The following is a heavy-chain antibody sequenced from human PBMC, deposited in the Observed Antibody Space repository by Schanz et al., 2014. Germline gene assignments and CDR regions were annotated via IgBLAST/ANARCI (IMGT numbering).Heavy chain of an antibody. D-gene: IGHD3-3*01. J-gene: IGHJ5*02. V-gene: IGHV1-69*10. CDR1: GYTFPSYG. CDR2: IIPNLGSA. Sequence: QVQLVQSGSEVKKPGASVKVSCKASGYTFPSYGISWVRQAPGQGLEWMGWIIPNLGSANYAQKFQGRVTITADKSTSTVYMELSSLRSEDTAIYYCARGNTIFGVVILGWLDPWGQGTLVTVSS. CDR3: ARGNTIFGVVILGWLDP.